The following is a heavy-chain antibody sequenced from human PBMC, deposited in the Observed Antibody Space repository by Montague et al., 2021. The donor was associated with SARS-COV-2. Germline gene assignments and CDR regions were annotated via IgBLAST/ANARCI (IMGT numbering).Heavy chain of an antibody. Sequence: SETLSLTCTVSGGSISSYYWSWIRQPPGKGLEWIGNIYNSGSTNXXPSLKSRVTISVDTSKNQFSLKLSSVTAADTAVYYCARGNTWEGYSYGFDYWGQGTLVTVSS. CDR3: ARGNTWEGYSYGFDY. J-gene: IGHJ4*02. CDR2: IYNSGST. D-gene: IGHD5-18*01. V-gene: IGHV4-59*01. CDR1: GGSISSYY.